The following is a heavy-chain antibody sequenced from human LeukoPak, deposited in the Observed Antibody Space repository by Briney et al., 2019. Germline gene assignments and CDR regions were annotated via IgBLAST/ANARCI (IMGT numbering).Heavy chain of an antibody. D-gene: IGHD4-23*01. Sequence: PGGSLRLSCAASGFTFSSYWMSWVRQAPGKGLEWVANIKQDGSEKYYVDSVKGRFTISRDNAKNSLYLQMNSLRDEDTAVYYCARDKYGGNSVLDYWGQGTLVTVSS. CDR3: ARDKYGGNSVLDY. CDR2: IKQDGSEK. J-gene: IGHJ4*02. V-gene: IGHV3-7*01. CDR1: GFTFSSYW.